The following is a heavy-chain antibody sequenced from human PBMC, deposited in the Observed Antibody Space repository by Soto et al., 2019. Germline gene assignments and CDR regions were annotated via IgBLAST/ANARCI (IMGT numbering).Heavy chain of an antibody. CDR3: ARDSSGWDYYYYYYMDV. V-gene: IGHV3-33*01. Sequence: GGSLRLSCAASGFTFSSYGMHWVRQAPGKGLEWVAVIWYDGSNKYYADSVKGRFTISRDNSKNTLYLQMNSLRAEDTAVYYCARDSSGWDYYYYYYMDVWGKGTTVTVSS. J-gene: IGHJ6*03. CDR2: IWYDGSNK. CDR1: GFTFSSYG. D-gene: IGHD6-19*01.